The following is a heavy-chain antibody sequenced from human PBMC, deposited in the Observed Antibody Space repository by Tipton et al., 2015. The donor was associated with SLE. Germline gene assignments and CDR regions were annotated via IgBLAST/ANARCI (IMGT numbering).Heavy chain of an antibody. CDR1: GVSFSGYY. V-gene: IGHV4-34*01. D-gene: IGHD1-20*01. J-gene: IGHJ4*02. CDR3: ARARKWNYYFDY. Sequence: TLSLTCAVYGVSFSGYYWSWIRQPPGKGLEWIGEINHSGSTNYNPSLKSRVTISVDTSKNQFSLKLSSVTAADTAVYYCARARKWNYYFDYWGQGTLVTVSS. CDR2: INHSGST.